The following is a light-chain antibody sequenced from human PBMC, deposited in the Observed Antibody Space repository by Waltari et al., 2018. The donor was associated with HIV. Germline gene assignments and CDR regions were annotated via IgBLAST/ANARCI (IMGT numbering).Light chain of an antibody. CDR1: SFNIVRNP. J-gene: IGLJ1*01. V-gene: IGLV1-44*01. Sequence: QSVLTQPPSASGTPVRRVPMSCSGGSFNIVRNPVTWYQQPPGTAPKPLTYSNNQRPSWVPDRFSGSKSGTSASLAISGLQSEDEADYYCAAWDDSLNGYVFGTGTKVTVL. CDR2: SNN. CDR3: AAWDDSLNGYV.